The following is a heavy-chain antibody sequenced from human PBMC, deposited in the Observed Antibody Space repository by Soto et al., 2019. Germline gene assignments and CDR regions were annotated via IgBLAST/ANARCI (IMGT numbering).Heavy chain of an antibody. CDR2: IIPIFGTA. J-gene: IGHJ3*02. CDR3: ARGQGAAAINAFDI. V-gene: IGHV1-69*13. CDR1: GGTFSSYA. D-gene: IGHD2-2*01. Sequence: ASVKVSCKASGGTFSSYAISWVRQAPGQGLEWMGGIIPIFGTANYAQKFQGRVTITADESTSTAYMELSSLRSEDTAVYYCARGQGAAAINAFDIWGQGTMVTVSS.